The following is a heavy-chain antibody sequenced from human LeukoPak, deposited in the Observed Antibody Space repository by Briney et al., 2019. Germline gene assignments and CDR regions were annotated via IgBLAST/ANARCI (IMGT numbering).Heavy chain of an antibody. CDR1: GFSFSTYG. Sequence: GGSLRLSCAASGFSFSTYGGTWVRQAPGKGLKWVAFISYDGIMKYFADSVKGRFTISRDNSKNTLYLQMGRLRPDDTAVYYCARVSAAAAHSYAFDVWGRGTLVTVSS. D-gene: IGHD2-2*01. CDR2: ISYDGIMK. J-gene: IGHJ3*01. CDR3: ARVSAAAAHSYAFDV. V-gene: IGHV3-30*15.